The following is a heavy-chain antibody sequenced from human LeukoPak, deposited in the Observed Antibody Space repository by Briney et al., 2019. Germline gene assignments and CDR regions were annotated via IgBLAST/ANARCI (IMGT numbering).Heavy chain of an antibody. CDR1: GFTVSSNY. Sequence: GGSLRLSCAASGFTVSSNYMSWVRQAPGKGLEWVSVIYSGGSTYYADSVKGRFTISRDNSKNTLYLQMNSLRAEDTAVYYCARDGATSGWTLYFDYWGRGTLVTVSS. CDR3: ARDGATSGWTLYFDY. CDR2: IYSGGST. V-gene: IGHV3-66*01. J-gene: IGHJ4*02. D-gene: IGHD6-19*01.